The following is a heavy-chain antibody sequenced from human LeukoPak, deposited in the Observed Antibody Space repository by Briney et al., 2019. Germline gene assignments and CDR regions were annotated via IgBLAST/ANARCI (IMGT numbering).Heavy chain of an antibody. V-gene: IGHV3-30*04. CDR2: ISYDGSNK. CDR1: AFTFSSYA. CDR3: AKRGRWFGETTGGFDY. Sequence: GRSLRLSCAASAFTFSSYAMHWVRQAPGKGLEWVAVISYDGSNKYYADSVKGRFTISRDNSKNTLYLQMNSLRAEDTAVYYCAKRGRWFGETTGGFDYWGQGTLVTVSS. J-gene: IGHJ4*02. D-gene: IGHD3-10*01.